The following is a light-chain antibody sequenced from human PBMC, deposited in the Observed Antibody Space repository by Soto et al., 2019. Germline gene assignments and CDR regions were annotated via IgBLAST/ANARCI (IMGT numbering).Light chain of an antibody. CDR3: HQYGGSPRT. Sequence: EIVLTQSPGTLSLSPGERATLSCRASQSVSSSYFAWYQQKPGQAPRLLIYGASSRATGIPDRFSGSGSGTDFTLTISSLEPEDFAVYYCHQYGGSPRTLGQGTKVEIK. CDR1: QSVSSSY. CDR2: GAS. V-gene: IGKV3-20*01. J-gene: IGKJ1*01.